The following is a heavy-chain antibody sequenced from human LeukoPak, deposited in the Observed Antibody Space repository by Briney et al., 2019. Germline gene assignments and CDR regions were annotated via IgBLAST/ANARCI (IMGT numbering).Heavy chain of an antibody. V-gene: IGHV1-18*01. J-gene: IGHJ4*02. CDR1: GYSFSKFG. D-gene: IGHD6-13*01. CDR2: ISAQNGDT. Sequence: ASVTVSCKTSGYSFSKFGISWVRQAPGQGLEWMGWISAQNGDTYYAQQVQGRVTMTTDTSTGTAYMELKSLTSDDTAVYYCVREPAGYSSTWPYDYWGQGTPVTVSS. CDR3: VREPAGYSSTWPYDY.